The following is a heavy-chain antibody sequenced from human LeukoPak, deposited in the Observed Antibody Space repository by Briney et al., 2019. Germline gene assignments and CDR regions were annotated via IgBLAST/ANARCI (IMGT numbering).Heavy chain of an antibody. CDR3: ARGYYYDSSDYYGTPWWFDP. CDR1: GGSLSSGSYY. J-gene: IGHJ5*02. Sequence: PSQTLSLTCTVSGGSLSSGSYYWSWIRQPAGKGLEWIGRIYTSGSTNYNPSLKSRVTISVDTSKNQFSLKLSSVTAADTAVYYCARGYYYDSSDYYGTPWWFDPWGQGTLVTVSS. D-gene: IGHD3-22*01. CDR2: IYTSGST. V-gene: IGHV4-61*02.